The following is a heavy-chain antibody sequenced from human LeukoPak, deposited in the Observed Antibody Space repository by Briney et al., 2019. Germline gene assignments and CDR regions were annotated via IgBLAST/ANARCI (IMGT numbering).Heavy chain of an antibody. D-gene: IGHD3-10*01. CDR3: ANSITMVRGIIIFWPFDY. V-gene: IGHV3-23*01. CDR1: GFTFSSCA. CDR2: ISSSGGST. J-gene: IGHJ4*02. Sequence: PGGSLRLSCAASGFTFSSCAMSWVRQAPGKGLEWVSAISSSGGSTYYADSVKGRFTISRDNSKNTLYLQMNSLRAEDTAFYYCANSITMVRGIIIFWPFDYWGQGTLVTVSS.